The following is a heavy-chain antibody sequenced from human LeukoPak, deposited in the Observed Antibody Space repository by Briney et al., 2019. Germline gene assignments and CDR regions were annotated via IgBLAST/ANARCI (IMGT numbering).Heavy chain of an antibody. J-gene: IGHJ4*02. CDR1: GGSMNSYS. Sequence: SETLSLTCTVSGGSMNSYSWSWIRQPPGKGLEWIANIYYSGSTNYNPSLKSRVTISLDTSKNQFSLKLSSVTAADTAVYYCATLGCNSPSCRSSDYWGQGTLVTVSS. V-gene: IGHV4-59*08. CDR3: ATLGCNSPSCRSSDY. CDR2: IYYSGST. D-gene: IGHD2-2*01.